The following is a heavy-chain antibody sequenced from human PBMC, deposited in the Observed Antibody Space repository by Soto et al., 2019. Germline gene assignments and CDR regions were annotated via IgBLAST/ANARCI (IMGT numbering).Heavy chain of an antibody. CDR3: ARSVGGGTTIFGVVDAFDI. Sequence: GSLRLSCAASGFTFSSYDMHWVRQATGKGLEWVSAIGTAGDTYYPGSVKGRFTISRENAKNSLYLQMNSLRAGDTAVYYCARSVGGGTTIFGVVDAFDIWGQGTMVTVSS. J-gene: IGHJ3*02. CDR1: GFTFSSYD. CDR2: IGTAGDT. D-gene: IGHD3-3*01. V-gene: IGHV3-13*01.